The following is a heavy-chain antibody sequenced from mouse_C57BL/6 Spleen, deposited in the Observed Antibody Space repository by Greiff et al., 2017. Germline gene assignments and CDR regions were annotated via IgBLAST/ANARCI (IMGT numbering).Heavy chain of an antibody. CDR2: IYPRDGST. CDR1: GYTFTDHT. Sequence: VKLQESDAELVKPGASVKISCKVSGYTFTDHTIHWMKQRPEQGLEWIGYIYPRDGSTKYNEKFKGKATLTADKSSSTAYMQLNSLTSEDSAVYFCARAAYYSPKMAMDYWGQGTSVTVSS. V-gene: IGHV1-78*01. J-gene: IGHJ4*01. D-gene: IGHD2-12*01. CDR3: ARAAYYSPKMAMDY.